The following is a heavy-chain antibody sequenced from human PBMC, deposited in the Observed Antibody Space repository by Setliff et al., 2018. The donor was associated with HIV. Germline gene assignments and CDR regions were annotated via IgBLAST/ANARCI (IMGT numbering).Heavy chain of an antibody. CDR2: FYTSGST. Sequence: PSETLSLTCTASGGSINTYYWSWIRQPAGKGLEWIGRFYTSGSTNYNPSLKSRVTMSVDTSKNQFSLKLSSVTAADTAVYYCARDRLTYYFDYWGQGILVTVSS. V-gene: IGHV4-4*07. J-gene: IGHJ4*02. D-gene: IGHD3-22*01. CDR3: ARDRLTYYFDY. CDR1: GGSINTYY.